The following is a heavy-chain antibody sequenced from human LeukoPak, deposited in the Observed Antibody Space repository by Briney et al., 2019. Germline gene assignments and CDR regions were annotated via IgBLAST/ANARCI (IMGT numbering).Heavy chain of an antibody. J-gene: IGHJ4*02. CDR2: IKTDGSLI. CDR3: ARDLNWETY. CDR1: GFTFSTYW. Sequence: GGSLRLSCAASGFTFSTYWMTWIRQAPGKGLEWVANIKTDGSLIYYVDSVKGRFTISRDNAKNSLYLQMNSLRVEDTAVYYCARDLNWETYWGQGTLVSVSS. D-gene: IGHD7-27*01. V-gene: IGHV3-7*01.